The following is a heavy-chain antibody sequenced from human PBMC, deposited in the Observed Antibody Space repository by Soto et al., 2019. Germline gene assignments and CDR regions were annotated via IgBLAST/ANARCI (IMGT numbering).Heavy chain of an antibody. V-gene: IGHV1-2*02. CDR3: ALWGYRRLTAFQP. Sequence: ASVKVSGKASGNTFTAYYIHWVRQAPGQGLEWMGWINPITGGTAYAQNFRGRHIITRDTSIRTFYMDLSILKSDDTAAFYCALWGYRRLTAFQPWVQLTLVNVS. J-gene: IGHJ5*02. D-gene: IGHD3-10*01. CDR2: INPITGGT. CDR1: GNTFTAYY.